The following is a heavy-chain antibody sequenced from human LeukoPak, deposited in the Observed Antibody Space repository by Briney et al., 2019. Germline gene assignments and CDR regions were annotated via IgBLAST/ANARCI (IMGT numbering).Heavy chain of an antibody. CDR1: GGSISTYY. Sequence: SETLSLTCTFSGGSISTYYWSWIRQPPGKGLEWIGYIYYSGYTNYNPSLKSRVTISIDTSKNQFSLKLSSVTAADTAVYYCARRLFQLSRYAFDIWGQGTMVSVSS. D-gene: IGHD2-21*01. CDR2: IYYSGYT. J-gene: IGHJ3*02. V-gene: IGHV4-59*12. CDR3: ARRLFQLSRYAFDI.